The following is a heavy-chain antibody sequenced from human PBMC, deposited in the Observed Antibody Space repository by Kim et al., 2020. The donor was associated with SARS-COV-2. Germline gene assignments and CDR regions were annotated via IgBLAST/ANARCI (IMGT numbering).Heavy chain of an antibody. CDR3: ARVHREFKNSGSFDF. CDR2: IDWDDDK. V-gene: IGHV2-70*01. J-gene: IGHJ4*02. CDR1: LPPGGLC. D-gene: IGHD3-10*01. Sequence: LPPGGLCVSWIRQPPGKALEWLALIDWDDDKYYSTSLKTRLSISRDASPNQVVLTLTDMGPLDTATYYCARVHREFKNSGSFDFWGQGTLAT.